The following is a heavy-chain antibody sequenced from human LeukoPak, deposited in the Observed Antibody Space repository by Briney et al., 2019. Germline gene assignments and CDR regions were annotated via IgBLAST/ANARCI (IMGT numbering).Heavy chain of an antibody. J-gene: IGHJ6*03. Sequence: PSETLSLTCAVYGGSFSGYYWSWIRQPPGKGLEWIGEINHSGSTNYNPSLKSRVTISVDTSKNQFSLKLSSVTAADTAVYYCARGRADSSSWKYYYYYYYMDVWGKGTTVTVSS. CDR1: GGSFSGYY. CDR2: INHSGST. D-gene: IGHD6-13*01. CDR3: ARGRADSSSWKYYYYYYYMDV. V-gene: IGHV4-34*01.